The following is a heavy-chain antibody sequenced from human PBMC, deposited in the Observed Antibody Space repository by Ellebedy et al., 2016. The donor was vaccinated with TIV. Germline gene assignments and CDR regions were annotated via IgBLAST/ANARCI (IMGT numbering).Heavy chain of an antibody. V-gene: IGHV4-34*01. CDR2: INHGGRT. J-gene: IGHJ5*02. D-gene: IGHD6-13*01. Sequence: MPSETLSLTCDVHGESLTNDYWSWIRQSPGKGLEWIGEINHGGRTNYNPSLKSRLTLSIATFKNQFSLKFSSVTAADTGTYYCARDHHNTGYSSRWYWCDPWGQGALVTVSS. CDR3: ARDHHNTGYSSRWYWCDP. CDR1: GESLTNDY.